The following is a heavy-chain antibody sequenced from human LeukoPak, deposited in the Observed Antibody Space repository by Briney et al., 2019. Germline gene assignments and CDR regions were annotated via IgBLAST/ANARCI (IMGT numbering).Heavy chain of an antibody. CDR2: INPNSGGT. Sequence: GASVKVSCKASGYTFTGYYMHWVRQAPGQGPEWMGRINPNSGGTNYAQKFQGRVTMTRDTSISTAYMELSRLRSDDTAVYYCASSQGTSIAAAATGYYYYMDVWGKGTTVTVSS. J-gene: IGHJ6*03. CDR3: ASSQGTSIAAAATGYYYYMDV. D-gene: IGHD6-13*01. V-gene: IGHV1-2*06. CDR1: GYTFTGYY.